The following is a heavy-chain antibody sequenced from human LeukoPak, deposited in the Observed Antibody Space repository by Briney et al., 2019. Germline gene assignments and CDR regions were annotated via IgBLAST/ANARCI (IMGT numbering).Heavy chain of an antibody. D-gene: IGHD3-16*01. CDR1: GGTFSSYA. V-gene: IGHV1-46*01. J-gene: IGHJ5*02. CDR2: INPSGGST. Sequence: GASVKVSCKASGGTFSSYAISWVRQAPGQGLEWMGIINPSGGSTSYAQKFQGRVTMTRDTSTSTVYMELSSLRSEDTAVYYCARVKIKRFDPWGQGTLVTVSS. CDR3: ARVKIKRFDP.